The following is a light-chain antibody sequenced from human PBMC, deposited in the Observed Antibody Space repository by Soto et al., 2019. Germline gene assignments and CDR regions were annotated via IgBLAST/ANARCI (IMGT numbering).Light chain of an antibody. CDR1: NIGSKS. J-gene: IGLJ2*01. CDR2: DDR. Sequence: SYELTQPPSVSVAPGQTARITCGGNNIGSKSVHWYQQKAGQAPVLVVYDDRDRPSGIPERFSGSNSGNTATLIISRVEAGDEADYFCQVCDISSELVVFGGGTKLTVL. V-gene: IGLV3-21*02. CDR3: QVCDISSELVV.